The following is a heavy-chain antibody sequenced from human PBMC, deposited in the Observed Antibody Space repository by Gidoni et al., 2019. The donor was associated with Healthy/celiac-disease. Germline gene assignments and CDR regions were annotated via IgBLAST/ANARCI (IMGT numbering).Heavy chain of an antibody. CDR1: GFTVSSNY. D-gene: IGHD6-13*01. V-gene: IGHV3-66*01. J-gene: IGHJ6*02. CDR2: IYSGGST. Sequence: EVQLVESGGGLVQPGGSLRLSCEASGFTVSSNYMSWVRQAPGKGLEWVSVIYSGGSTYYADSVKGRFTISRDNSKNTLYLQMNSLRAEDTAVYYCAVSSSWYDRVYGMDVWGQGTTVTVSS. CDR3: AVSSSWYDRVYGMDV.